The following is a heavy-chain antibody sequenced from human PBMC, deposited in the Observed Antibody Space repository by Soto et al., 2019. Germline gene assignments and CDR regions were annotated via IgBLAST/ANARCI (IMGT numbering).Heavy chain of an antibody. J-gene: IGHJ3*02. V-gene: IGHV1-18*04. Sequence: ASVKVSCKASCYTFTSYGISWVRQAPGQGLEWMGWISAYNGNTNYAQKLQGRVTMTTDTSTSTAYMELRSLRSDDTAVYYCAREYYYDSSGSFDAFDIWGQGTMVTVSS. D-gene: IGHD3-22*01. CDR3: AREYYYDSSGSFDAFDI. CDR2: ISAYNGNT. CDR1: CYTFTSYG.